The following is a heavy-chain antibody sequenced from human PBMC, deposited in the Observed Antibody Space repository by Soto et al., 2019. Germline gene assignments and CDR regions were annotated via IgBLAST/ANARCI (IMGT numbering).Heavy chain of an antibody. CDR3: ARAVSYYYDSSGYYYDPTFDY. Sequence: SETLSLTCTVSGGSISSGDYYWSWIRQSPGKGLEWIGYIYYSGSTYYNPSLKSRVTISVDTSKNQFSLKLSSVTAADTAVYYCARAVSYYYDSSGYYYDPTFDYWGQGTLVTVSS. CDR2: IYYSGST. V-gene: IGHV4-30-4*01. CDR1: GGSISSGDYY. D-gene: IGHD3-22*01. J-gene: IGHJ4*02.